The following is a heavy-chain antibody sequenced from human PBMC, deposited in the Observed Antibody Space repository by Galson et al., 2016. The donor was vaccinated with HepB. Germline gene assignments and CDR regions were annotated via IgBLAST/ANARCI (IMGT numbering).Heavy chain of an antibody. V-gene: IGHV1-69*13. CDR2: FISIFGTA. CDR1: GGTFTSYG. CDR3: ARGAVTQWYFDL. D-gene: IGHD2-15*01. Sequence: SVKVSCKASGGTFTSYGISWVRQAPGQGLEWMGGFISIFGTANYAQKFQGRITITADESTSTAYMELSSLRSDDTAVYYGARGAVTQWYFDLWGRGTLVTVSS. J-gene: IGHJ2*01.